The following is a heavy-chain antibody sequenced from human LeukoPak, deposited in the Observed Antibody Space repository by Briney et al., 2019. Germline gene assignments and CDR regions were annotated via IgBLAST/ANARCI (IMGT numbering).Heavy chain of an antibody. D-gene: IGHD3-10*01. V-gene: IGHV1-18*01. J-gene: IGHJ6*03. Sequence: ASVKVSCKASGYTFTSYGISWVRQAPGQGLEWMGWISAFNGNTNYAQKLQGRVTMTTDTSTSTAYMELRSLRSDDTAVYYCARLLLWFGELGDMDVWGKGTTVTVSS. CDR2: ISAFNGNT. CDR1: GYTFTSYG. CDR3: ARLLLWFGELGDMDV.